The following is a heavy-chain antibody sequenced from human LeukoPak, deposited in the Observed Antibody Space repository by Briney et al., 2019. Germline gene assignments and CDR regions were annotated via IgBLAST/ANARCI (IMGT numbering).Heavy chain of an antibody. V-gene: IGHV4-4*07. J-gene: IGHJ3*02. CDR2: VYDGERT. CDR1: GDSIGTYF. Sequence: SETLSLTCTVSGDSIGTYFWNWIRQSAGEGLEWIGHVYDGERTNYNPSLKGRVTILVDTSRNLFSLRLSSVTAADTAVYYCARDFVETGVVGFDMWGQGTMVTVSS. D-gene: IGHD2-8*02. CDR3: ARDFVETGVVGFDM.